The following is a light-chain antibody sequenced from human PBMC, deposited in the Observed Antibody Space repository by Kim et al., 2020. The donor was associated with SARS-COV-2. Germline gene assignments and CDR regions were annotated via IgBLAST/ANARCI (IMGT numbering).Light chain of an antibody. J-gene: IGLJ3*02. CDR3: QRWDRTTVHWV. CDR2: YNT. Sequence: SYELTQPPSVTVAPGKTATITCGENNIGNKGVHWYQQKPGQAPVLVIFYNTDRPSGIPERFSGSNSGNTATLSITRVEAADEADYYCQRWDRTTVHWVLGGGTQLTVL. CDR1: NIGNKG. V-gene: IGLV3-21*04.